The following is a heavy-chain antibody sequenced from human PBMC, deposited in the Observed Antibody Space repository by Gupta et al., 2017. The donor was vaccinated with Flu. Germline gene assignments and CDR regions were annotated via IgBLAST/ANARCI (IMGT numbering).Heavy chain of an antibody. V-gene: IGHV3-64D*06. CDR1: GFTFSSDA. Sequence: EVQLVESGGGLVQPGGSLRLSCPVSGFTFSSDAMHWGRQAPGKGLEYVSAISSNGGSTDYADSVKGRFSISRDNSKNTLYLQMSSLRAEDRAVYDCGKGGPPLDYGCQVPLVTVSS. CDR2: ISSNGGST. J-gene: IGHJ4*02. D-gene: IGHD5-12*01. CDR3: GKGGPPLDY.